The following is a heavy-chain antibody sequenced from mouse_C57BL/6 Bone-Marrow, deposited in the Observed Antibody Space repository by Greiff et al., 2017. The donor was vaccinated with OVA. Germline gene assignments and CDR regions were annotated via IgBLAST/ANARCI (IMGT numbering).Heavy chain of an antibody. Sequence: EVQLQQSGPVLVKPGASVKMSCKASGYTFTDYYMNWVKQSHGKSLEWIGVINPYNGGTSYNQKFKGKATLTVDKSSSTAYMELNSLTSEDSAVYYCARSKKALPDYDESFDYWGQGTTLTVSS. CDR1: GYTFTDYY. D-gene: IGHD2-4*01. CDR2: INPYNGGT. CDR3: ARSKKALPDYDESFDY. J-gene: IGHJ2*01. V-gene: IGHV1-19*01.